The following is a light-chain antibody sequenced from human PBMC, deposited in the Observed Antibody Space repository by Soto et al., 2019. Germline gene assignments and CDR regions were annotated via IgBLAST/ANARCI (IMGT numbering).Light chain of an antibody. CDR3: QQFRSFSRT. J-gene: IGKJ1*01. CDR1: QSISNW. Sequence: DIQMTQSPSTLSASVGDRITITCRASQSISNWLAWYQQKPGKAPKVLIYKASSLESGVPSRFSGSGSGTEFTLTISSLQPDDFATYYCQQFRSFSRTFGQGTKVEI. V-gene: IGKV1-5*03. CDR2: KAS.